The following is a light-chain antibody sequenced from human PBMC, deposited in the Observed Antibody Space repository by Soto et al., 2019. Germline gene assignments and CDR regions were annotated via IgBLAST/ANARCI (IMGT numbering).Light chain of an antibody. CDR3: TSYTSSRTWV. CDR1: SSDVGSYNR. CDR2: EVT. J-gene: IGLJ3*02. V-gene: IGLV2-18*02. Sequence: QSALTQPPSVSGSPGQSVTISCTGTSSDVGSYNRVSWYQQPPGTAPKLMIYEVTNRPSGVPNRFSASKSGNTASLTISGLQAEDEADYYCTSYTSSRTWVFGGGTK.